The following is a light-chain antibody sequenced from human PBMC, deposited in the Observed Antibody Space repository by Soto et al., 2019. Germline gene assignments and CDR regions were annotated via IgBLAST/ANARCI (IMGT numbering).Light chain of an antibody. Sequence: EIVLTQSPATLSLSPGERDTLSCRASQSVNSYLAWYQQKPGQAPRLLIYDASNRATGIPARFSGSGSGTDFTLTISSLEPEDFAVYYCQQRSDWPTFGPGTKGDIK. J-gene: IGKJ3*01. V-gene: IGKV3-11*01. CDR3: QQRSDWPT. CDR1: QSVNSY. CDR2: DAS.